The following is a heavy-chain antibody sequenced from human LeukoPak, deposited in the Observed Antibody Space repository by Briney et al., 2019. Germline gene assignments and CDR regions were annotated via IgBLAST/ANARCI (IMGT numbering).Heavy chain of an antibody. Sequence: SVKVSCKASGGTFSTYAISWVRQAPGQGLEWMGGIIPIFGTANYAQKFQGRVTITADESTSTAYMELSSLRSEDTAVYYCARGGSYCSGGSCYLYYYYGMDVWGQGTTVTVSS. CDR2: IIPIFGTA. CDR3: ARGGSYCSGGSCYLYYYYGMDV. D-gene: IGHD2-15*01. V-gene: IGHV1-69*13. CDR1: GGTFSTYA. J-gene: IGHJ6*02.